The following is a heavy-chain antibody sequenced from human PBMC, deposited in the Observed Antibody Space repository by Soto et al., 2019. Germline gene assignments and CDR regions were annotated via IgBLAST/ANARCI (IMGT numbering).Heavy chain of an antibody. CDR2: IWYDGSNK. J-gene: IGHJ4*02. V-gene: IGHV3-30*02. Sequence: GGSLRLSCAASGFTFSSYGMHWVRQAPGKGLEWVAVIWYDGSNKYYADSVKGRFTISRDNSKNTLYLQMSSLRAEDTAVYYCVKARKREFDYWGQGTLVTVSS. CDR3: VKARKREFDY. CDR1: GFTFSSYG.